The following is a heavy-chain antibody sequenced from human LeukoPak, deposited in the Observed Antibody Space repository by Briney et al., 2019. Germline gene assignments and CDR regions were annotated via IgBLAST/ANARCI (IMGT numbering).Heavy chain of an antibody. V-gene: IGHV4-34*01. D-gene: IGHD6-19*01. CDR3: ARGWVAVAALWV. J-gene: IGHJ6*02. Sequence: PSETLSLTCAVYGGSFSGYYWSWIRQPPGKGLEWIGEINHSGSTNYNPSLKSRVTISVDTSKNQFSLKLSSVTAADTAVYYCARGWVAVAALWVWGQGTTVTVPS. CDR2: INHSGST. CDR1: GGSFSGYY.